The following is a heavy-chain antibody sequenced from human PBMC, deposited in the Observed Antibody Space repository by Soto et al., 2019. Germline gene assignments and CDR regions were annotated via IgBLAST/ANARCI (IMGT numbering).Heavy chain of an antibody. Sequence: SETLSLTCTVSGGSISSSSYYWGWIRQPPGKGLEWIGSIYYSGSTYYNPSLKSRVTISVDTSKNQFSLKLSSVTAADTAVYYCARSRPLMVYAQPGPYYHYYYMDVWGKGTTVTVSS. D-gene: IGHD2-8*01. J-gene: IGHJ6*03. V-gene: IGHV4-39*01. CDR2: IYYSGST. CDR1: GGSISSSSYY. CDR3: ARSRPLMVYAQPGPYYHYYYMDV.